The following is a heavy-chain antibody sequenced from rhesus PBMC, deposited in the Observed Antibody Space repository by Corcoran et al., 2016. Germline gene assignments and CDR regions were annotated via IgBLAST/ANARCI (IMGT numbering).Heavy chain of an antibody. V-gene: IGHV3-59*01. CDR2: ISNGGCST. CDR3: ARASRGLGGAFDF. Sequence: VQLVESGGGLAKPGGSLSLYCAASGFTFSNHPLHSFPQPSGKGLEWVTRISNGGCSTWYADSVKGRFTISRENAKNTLYLQMDSLRAEDTAVYYCARASRGLGGAFDFWGQGLRVTVSS. J-gene: IGHJ3*01. CDR1: GFTFSNHP.